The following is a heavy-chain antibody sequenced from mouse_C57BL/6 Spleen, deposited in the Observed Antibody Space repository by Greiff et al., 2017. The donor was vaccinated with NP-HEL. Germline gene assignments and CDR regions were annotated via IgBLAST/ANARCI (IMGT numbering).Heavy chain of an antibody. V-gene: IGHV14-4*01. D-gene: IGHD2-3*01. Sequence: EVQVVESGAELVRPGASVKLSCTASGFNIKDDYMHWVKQRPEQGLEWIGWIDPENGDTEYASKFQGKATITADTSSNTAYLQLSSLTSEDTAVYYCTTAYDGYYERDYWGQGTTLTVSS. CDR1: GFNIKDDY. CDR2: IDPENGDT. CDR3: TTAYDGYYERDY. J-gene: IGHJ2*01.